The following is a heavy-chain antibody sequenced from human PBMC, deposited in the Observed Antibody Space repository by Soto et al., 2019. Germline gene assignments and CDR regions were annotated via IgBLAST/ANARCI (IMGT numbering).Heavy chain of an antibody. D-gene: IGHD3-16*01. CDR3: ARFEGGSRADGPYAMDV. Sequence: EVQLLEAGGGLVQPGGSLRLSCAASGFTFSSYAMNWVRQAPGKGLQWVSGISGSGRTTYYADSVKGRFTISRDSSKNTLYLQMNRLRVEETAVYYCARFEGGSRADGPYAMDVWGQGTTVTVSS. CDR2: ISGSGRTT. CDR1: GFTFSSYA. V-gene: IGHV3-23*01. J-gene: IGHJ6*02.